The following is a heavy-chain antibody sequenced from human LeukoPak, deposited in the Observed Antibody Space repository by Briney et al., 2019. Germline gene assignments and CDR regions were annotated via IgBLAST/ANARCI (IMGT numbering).Heavy chain of an antibody. D-gene: IGHD7-27*01. CDR3: ARDNNWGSTHY. V-gene: IGHV3-30-3*01. CDR1: GGTFSSYA. Sequence: SCEASGGTFSSYAMHWVRQAPGKGLEWVAVISYDGSNKYYADSVKGRFTISRDNSKNTLYLQMNSPRPEDTAVYYCARDNNWGSTHYWGQGTLVTVSS. J-gene: IGHJ4*02. CDR2: ISYDGSNK.